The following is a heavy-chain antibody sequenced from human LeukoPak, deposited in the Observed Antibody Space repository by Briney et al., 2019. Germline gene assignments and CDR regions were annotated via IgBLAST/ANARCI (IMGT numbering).Heavy chain of an antibody. D-gene: IGHD6-13*01. CDR3: AKDPRRYSRTGGYFDY. Sequence: GGSLRLSCAASGFTFSSYEMNWVRQAPGKGLEWISYISDSDTTLYYADSVKGRFTISRDNTRNSLFLQMNSLRAEDTAVYYCAKDPRRYSRTGGYFDYWGQGTLVTVSS. V-gene: IGHV3-48*03. CDR2: ISDSDTTL. CDR1: GFTFSSYE. J-gene: IGHJ4*02.